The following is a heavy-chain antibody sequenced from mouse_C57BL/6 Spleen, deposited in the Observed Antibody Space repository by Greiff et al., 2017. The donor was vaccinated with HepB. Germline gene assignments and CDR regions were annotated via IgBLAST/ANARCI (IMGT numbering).Heavy chain of an antibody. CDR1: GYSITSGYY. Sequence: EVKLMESGPGLVKPSQSLSLTCSVTGYSITSGYYWNWIRQFPGNKLEWMGYISYDGSNNYNPSLKNRISITRDTSKNQFFLKLNSVTTEDTATYYCASGGLRLRGEYFDYWGQGTTLTVSS. CDR3: ASGGLRLRGEYFDY. CDR2: ISYDGSN. V-gene: IGHV3-6*01. D-gene: IGHD3-2*02. J-gene: IGHJ2*01.